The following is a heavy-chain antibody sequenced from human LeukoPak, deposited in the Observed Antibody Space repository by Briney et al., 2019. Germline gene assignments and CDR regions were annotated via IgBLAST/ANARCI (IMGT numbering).Heavy chain of an antibody. CDR1: GCTFSSYA. J-gene: IGHJ5*02. CDR2: IIPIFGTA. V-gene: IGHV1-69*13. D-gene: IGHD6-13*01. CDR3: ARDFRSSWLNWFDP. Sequence: SVKVSCKTSGCTFSSYAISWVRQAPGQGLEWMGGIIPIFGTANYAQKFQGRVTITADESTSTAYMELSSLRSEDTAVYYCARDFRSSWLNWFDPWGQGTLVTVSS.